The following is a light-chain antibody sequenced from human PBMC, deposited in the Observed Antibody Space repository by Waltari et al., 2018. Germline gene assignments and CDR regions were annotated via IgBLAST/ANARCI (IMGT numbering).Light chain of an antibody. CDR1: QSVGTY. CDR2: DAS. V-gene: IGKV3-11*01. J-gene: IGKJ4*01. CDR3: HQRSDWPLT. Sequence: EIVLTQSPATPSLSPGERATLSCRTSQSVGTYLVWYQQKPGQAPRLLIYDASNRATGIPARFSGSGSGTDFTLTISYLEPEDFAVYYCHQRSDWPLTFGGGTKVEIK.